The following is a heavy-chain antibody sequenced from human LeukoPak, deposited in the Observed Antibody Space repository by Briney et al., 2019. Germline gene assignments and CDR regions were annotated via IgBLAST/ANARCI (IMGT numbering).Heavy chain of an antibody. CDR3: ARRSPAAGTSAFDI. J-gene: IGHJ3*02. CDR2: IYYSGST. V-gene: IGHV4-39*07. CDR1: GGSISSSSYY. Sequence: PSETLSLTCTVSGGSISSSSYYWGWIRQPPGKGLEWIGSIYYSGSTYYNPSLKSRVTISVDTSKTQFSLKLTSVTAADTAVYYCARRSPAAGTSAFDIWGQGTMVTVSS. D-gene: IGHD6-13*01.